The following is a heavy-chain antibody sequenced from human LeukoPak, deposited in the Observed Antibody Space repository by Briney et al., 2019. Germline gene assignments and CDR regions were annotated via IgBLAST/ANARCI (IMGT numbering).Heavy chain of an antibody. CDR2: IYSGGST. Sequence: GGSLRLSCAASGFTVSSNYMSWVRQAPGKGLEWVSVIYSGGSTYYADSVKGRFTISRDNSKNTLYLQMNSLRAEDTAVYYCARRYCSGGSCYFDYWGQGTLVTVSS. J-gene: IGHJ4*02. CDR3: ARRYCSGGSCYFDY. CDR1: GFTVSSNY. D-gene: IGHD2-15*01. V-gene: IGHV3-53*01.